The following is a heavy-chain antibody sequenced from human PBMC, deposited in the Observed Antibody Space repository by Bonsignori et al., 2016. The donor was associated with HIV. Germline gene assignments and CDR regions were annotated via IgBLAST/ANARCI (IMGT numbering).Heavy chain of an antibody. V-gene: IGHV1-8*01. CDR2: MNPNSGNT. CDR3: ARGQANWYFDL. Sequence: WVRQAPGQGLEWMGWMNPNSGNTGYAQKFQGRVTMTRTASTNTAYMELGSLRSEDTAVYYCARGQANWYFDLWGRGTLVTVSS. J-gene: IGHJ2*01.